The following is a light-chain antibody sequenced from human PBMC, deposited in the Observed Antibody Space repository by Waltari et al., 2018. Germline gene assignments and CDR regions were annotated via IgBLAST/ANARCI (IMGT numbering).Light chain of an antibody. J-gene: IGLJ2*01. V-gene: IGLV2-14*03. CDR1: SNEDGGFAY. Sequence: QSALPQPAPVPGPPAQPISISCSGTSNEDGGFAYVHWYQQHPNKAPKLLIYDVNNRPSGVSNRFSGSKSGNTASLTISGLQAEDEADYYCSSYTSRNTLLFGGGTKLTAL. CDR2: DVN. CDR3: SSYTSRNTLL.